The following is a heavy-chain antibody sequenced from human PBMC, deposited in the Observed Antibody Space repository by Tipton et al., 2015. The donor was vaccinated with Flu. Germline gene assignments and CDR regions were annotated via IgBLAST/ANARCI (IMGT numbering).Heavy chain of an antibody. CDR3: ARDRRNYDSSAYYFDY. J-gene: IGHJ4*02. V-gene: IGHV3-15*01. D-gene: IGHD3-22*01. CDR1: GFTFSNAW. Sequence: SLRLSCAASGFTFSNAWMSWVRQAPGKGLEWVGRIKSKNDGGTRDFPAPVKGRFTISRDNSKNTLYLQMNSLRAEDTAVYYCARDRRNYDSSAYYFDYWGQGTLVTVSS. CDR2: IKSKNDGGTR.